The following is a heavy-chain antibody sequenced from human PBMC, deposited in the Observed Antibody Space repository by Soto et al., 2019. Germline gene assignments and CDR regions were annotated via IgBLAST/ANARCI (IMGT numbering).Heavy chain of an antibody. CDR2: IYYSGST. Sequence: PSETLSLTCTVSGGSISSGGYYWSWIRQHPGKGLEWIGYIYYSGSTYYNPSLKSRVTISVDTSKNQFSLKLSSVTAADTAVYYCARAWQQLGEYYFDYWGQGTLVTVSS. J-gene: IGHJ4*02. V-gene: IGHV4-31*03. CDR1: GGSISSGGYY. D-gene: IGHD6-13*01. CDR3: ARAWQQLGEYYFDY.